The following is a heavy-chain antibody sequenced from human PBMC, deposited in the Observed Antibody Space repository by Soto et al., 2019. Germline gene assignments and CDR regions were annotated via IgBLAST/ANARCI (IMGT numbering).Heavy chain of an antibody. CDR2: IYWDDDK. CDR3: APGPGPGVITFGGFMVVGRFDP. J-gene: IGHJ5*02. CDR1: GFSLSTPGVG. Sequence: QITLKESGPTLVKPTQTLTLTCTLSGFSLSTPGVGVGWIRQPPGKALEWLAIIYWDDDKRYSPSENTKLTIAKDTAKRLVVLIMTNMDPLDTAAYFCAPGPGPGVITFGGFMVVGRFDPWGQGTLVIVSS. D-gene: IGHD3-16*02. V-gene: IGHV2-5*02.